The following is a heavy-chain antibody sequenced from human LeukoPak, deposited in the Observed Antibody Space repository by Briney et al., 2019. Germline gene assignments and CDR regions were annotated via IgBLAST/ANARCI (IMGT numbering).Heavy chain of an antibody. D-gene: IGHD1-26*01. J-gene: IGHJ4*02. V-gene: IGHV3-7*01. Sequence: RGSLRLSCAAPGFTFSSHWMSWLRQAPGKGLESVANIKKNGSEKYYWASVKARFTISRDNATKSLYLQMNSLRAEDTAVYYCARSGSYAFDYWGQGTLVTVSS. CDR3: ARSGSYAFDY. CDR1: GFTFSSHW. CDR2: IKKNGSEK.